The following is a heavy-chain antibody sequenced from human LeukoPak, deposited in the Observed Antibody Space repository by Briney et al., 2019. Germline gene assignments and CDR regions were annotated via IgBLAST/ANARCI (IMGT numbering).Heavy chain of an antibody. CDR2: IRSNSDGGTI. Sequence: PGGSLRLSCATSGFTFSNAWMNWVRQAPGKGLEWVGRIRSNSDGGTIDYAAPVKGRFALSRDDSKNTLYLQMNSLQTEDTAVYYWATDFYDTTWGQGTLVTVSS. J-gene: IGHJ5*02. V-gene: IGHV3-15*07. CDR3: ATDFYDTT. CDR1: GFTFSNAW. D-gene: IGHD3-22*01.